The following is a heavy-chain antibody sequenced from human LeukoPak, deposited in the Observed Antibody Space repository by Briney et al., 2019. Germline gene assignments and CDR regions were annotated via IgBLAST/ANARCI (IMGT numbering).Heavy chain of an antibody. CDR1: GYTFTSYG. CDR2: ISAYNGNT. V-gene: IGHV1-18*01. CDR3: ARDGYCGGDCYSRNNYYYYYMDV. Sequence: ASVKVSCKASGYTFTSYGISWVRQAPGRGLEWMGWISAYNGNTNYAQKLQGRVTMTTDTSTSTAYMELRSLRSDDTAVYYCARDGYCGGDCYSRNNYYYYYMDVWGKGTTVTVSS. D-gene: IGHD2-21*02. J-gene: IGHJ6*03.